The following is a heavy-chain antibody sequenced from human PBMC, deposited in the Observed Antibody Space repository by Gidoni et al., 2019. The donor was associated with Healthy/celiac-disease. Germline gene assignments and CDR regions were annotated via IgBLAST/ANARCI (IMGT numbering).Heavy chain of an antibody. CDR2: INPSGGST. CDR3: ARDSHHGEHCSGGSCTDGDY. CDR1: GYTFTSYY. Sequence: KPGASVKVSCKASGYTFTSYYMHWVRQAPGQGLEWMGIINPSGGSTSYAQKFQGRVTMTRDTSTSTVYMELSSLRSEDTAVYYCARDSHHGEHCSGGSCTDGDYWGQGTLVTVSS. V-gene: IGHV1-46*01. D-gene: IGHD2-15*01. J-gene: IGHJ4*02.